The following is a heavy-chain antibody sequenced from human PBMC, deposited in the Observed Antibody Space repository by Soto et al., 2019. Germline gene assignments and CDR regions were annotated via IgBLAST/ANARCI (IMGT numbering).Heavy chain of an antibody. CDR3: ARDNSFYYFDY. CDR1: GWSLRRGGYY. J-gene: IGHJ4*02. V-gene: IGHV4-30-4*01. D-gene: IGHD1-20*01. Sequence: ASGTLSPPCTLSGWSLRRGGYYWGWVRQPPGKGLEWIGYIYYSRSTYYNPSLKSRVTISVDTSKNQFSLKLSSVTAADTAVYYCARDNSFYYFDYWGQGTLVTVSS. CDR2: IYYSRST.